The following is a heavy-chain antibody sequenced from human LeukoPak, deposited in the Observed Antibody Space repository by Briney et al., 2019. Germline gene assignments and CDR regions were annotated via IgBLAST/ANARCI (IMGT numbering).Heavy chain of an antibody. J-gene: IGHJ4*02. CDR2: IIPIFGTA. CDR3: ARGSAIAAAATSHFDY. Sequence: GASVKVSCKASGGTFSSYAISWVRQAPGQGLEWMGGIIPIFGTANYAQKFQGRVTITADESTSTAYMELSSLRSEDTAVHYCARGSAIAAAATSHFDYWGQGTLVTVSS. CDR1: GGTFSSYA. D-gene: IGHD6-13*01. V-gene: IGHV1-69*13.